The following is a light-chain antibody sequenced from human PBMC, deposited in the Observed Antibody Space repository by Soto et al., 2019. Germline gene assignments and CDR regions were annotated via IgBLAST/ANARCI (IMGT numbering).Light chain of an antibody. CDR3: QQYGGSPGFT. CDR1: QTVCSTC. CDR2: GAS. V-gene: IGKV3-20*01. J-gene: IGKJ3*01. Sequence: EIVLTQSPGTLSLSPGERATLSCRTSQTVCSTCLAWYQQKPGQAPRLLISGASNRATGIPDRFSGSGSGTYFTLTITRLEPDDFAVYYCQQYGGSPGFTFGPGTKVDIK.